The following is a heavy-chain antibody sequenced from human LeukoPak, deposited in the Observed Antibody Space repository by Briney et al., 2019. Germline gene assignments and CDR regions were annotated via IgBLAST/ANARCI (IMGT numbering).Heavy chain of an antibody. CDR3: ATDVAARPHDGDAFDI. V-gene: IGHV1-24*01. D-gene: IGHD6-6*01. CDR2: FDPEDGET. J-gene: IGHJ3*02. Sequence: ASVKVSCKVSGYTLTKLSMHWVRQAPGKGLEWMGGFDPEDGETIYAQKFQGRVTMTEDTSTDTAYMELSSLRSEDTAVYYCATDVAARPHDGDAFDIWGQGTMATVSS. CDR1: GYTLTKLS.